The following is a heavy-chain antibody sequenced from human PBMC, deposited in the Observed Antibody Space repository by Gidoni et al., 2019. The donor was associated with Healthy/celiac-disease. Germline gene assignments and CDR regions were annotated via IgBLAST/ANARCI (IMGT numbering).Heavy chain of an antibody. J-gene: IGHJ4*02. CDR2: ISYSGST. CDR3: ARELDY. CDR1: GGSVSSGSYY. Sequence: QVQLQESGTGLVKPSETLSLTCTVSGGSVSSGSYYWSWIRQPPGKGLEWLGYISYSGSTNYNPSLKSRVTISVDTSKNQFSLKLSSVTAADTAVYYCARELDYWGQGTLVTVSS. V-gene: IGHV4-61*01.